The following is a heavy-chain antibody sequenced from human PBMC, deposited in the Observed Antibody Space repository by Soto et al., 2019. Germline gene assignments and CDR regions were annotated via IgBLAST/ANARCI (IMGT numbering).Heavy chain of an antibody. J-gene: IGHJ4*02. CDR2: IYHSGST. V-gene: IGHV4-30-2*01. D-gene: IGHD3-10*01. Sequence: LSLTCAVSGGSISSGGYSWSWIRQPPGKGLEWIGYIYHSGSTYYNPSLKSRVTISVDRSKNQFSLKLSSVTAADTAVYYCARGWFGELFFDYWGQGTLVTVS. CDR3: ARGWFGELFFDY. CDR1: GGSISSGGYS.